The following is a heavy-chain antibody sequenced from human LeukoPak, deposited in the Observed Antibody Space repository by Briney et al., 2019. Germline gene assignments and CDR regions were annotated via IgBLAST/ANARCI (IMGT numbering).Heavy chain of an antibody. V-gene: IGHV4-39*07. CDR3: AREAVEMATTFDY. Sequence: SETLFLTCTVSGGSISSSSYYWGWIRQPPGKGLEWIGSIYYSGSTYYNPSLKSRVTISVDTSKNQFSLKLSSVTAADTAVYYCAREAVEMATTFDYWGQGTLVTVSS. D-gene: IGHD5-24*01. J-gene: IGHJ4*02. CDR2: IYYSGST. CDR1: GGSISSSSYY.